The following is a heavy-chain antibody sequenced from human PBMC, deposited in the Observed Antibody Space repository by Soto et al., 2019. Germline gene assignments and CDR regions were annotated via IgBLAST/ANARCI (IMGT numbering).Heavy chain of an antibody. J-gene: IGHJ5*02. CDR2: IYYSGST. D-gene: IGHD4-17*01. CDR1: GGSISSYY. V-gene: IGHV4-59*01. CDR3: ARDTTDWFDP. Sequence: QVQLQESGPGLVKPSETLSLTCTVSGGSISSYYWSWIRQPPGKGLEWIGYIYYSGSTNYNPSLKRRVTISVDTSKNQFSLKLSSVTAADTAVYYCARDTTDWFDPWGQGTLVTVSS.